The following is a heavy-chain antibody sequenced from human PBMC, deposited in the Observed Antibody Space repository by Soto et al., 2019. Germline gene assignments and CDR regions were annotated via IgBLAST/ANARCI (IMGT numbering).Heavy chain of an antibody. CDR1: GFTFSSYS. J-gene: IGHJ6*02. Sequence: PGGSLRLSCAASGFTFSSYSMNWVRQAPGKGLEWVSSISSSSYIYYADSVKGRFTISRDNAKNSLYLQMNSLRAEDTAVYYCARVRLVGYYGMDVWGQGTTVTVSS. CDR2: ISSSSYI. CDR3: ARVRLVGYYGMDV. V-gene: IGHV3-21*01. D-gene: IGHD6-6*01.